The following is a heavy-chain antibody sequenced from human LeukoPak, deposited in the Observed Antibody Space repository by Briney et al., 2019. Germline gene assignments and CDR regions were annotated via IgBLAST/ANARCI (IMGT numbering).Heavy chain of an antibody. J-gene: IGHJ6*03. D-gene: IGHD4-17*01. V-gene: IGHV3-74*01. CDR3: ARDGDDPNYYYYYMDV. CDR1: GFTFSSYW. CDR2: INSDGSST. Sequence: GGSLRLSCAASGFTFSSYWMHWVRQAPGKGLVWVSRINSDGSSTSYADSVKGRFTISRYNSKNTLYLQMNSLRAEDTAVYYCARDGDDPNYYYYYMDVWGKGTTVTVSS.